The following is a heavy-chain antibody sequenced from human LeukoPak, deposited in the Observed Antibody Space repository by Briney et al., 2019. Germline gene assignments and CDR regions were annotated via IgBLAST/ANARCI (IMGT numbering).Heavy chain of an antibody. V-gene: IGHV3-73*01. CDR3: TRQPGMVRGTYYYYYMDV. CDR2: IRSKANSYAT. J-gene: IGHJ6*03. CDR1: GFTLSSYA. Sequence: QSGGSLRLSCAASGFTLSSYAMSWVRQAPGKGLEWVGRIRSKANSYATAYAASVKGRFTISRDDSKNTAYLQMNSLKTEDTAVYYCTRQPGMVRGTYYYYYMDVWGKGTTVTVSS. D-gene: IGHD3-10*01.